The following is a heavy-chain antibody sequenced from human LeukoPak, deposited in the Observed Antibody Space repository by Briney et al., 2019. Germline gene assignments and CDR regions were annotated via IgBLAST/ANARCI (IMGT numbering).Heavy chain of an antibody. J-gene: IGHJ3*02. V-gene: IGHV4-39*07. Sequence: SETLSLTCTVSGGSVSSSRYEWGWVRQPPVKGLEWIVSIYYSGAPYYTPSLKSRVTISVAMSKNQFSLKLSSVTAADTAVYYCARVNGLAAAGRFDIWGQGTMVTVSS. CDR2: IYYSGAP. CDR3: ARVNGLAAAGRFDI. D-gene: IGHD6-13*01. CDR1: GGSVSSSRYE.